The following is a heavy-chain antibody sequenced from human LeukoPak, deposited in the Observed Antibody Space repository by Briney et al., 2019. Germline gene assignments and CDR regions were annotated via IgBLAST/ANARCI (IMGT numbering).Heavy chain of an antibody. CDR1: GGSISGDY. D-gene: IGHD4-11*01. J-gene: IGHJ4*02. CDR2: IHSSGGT. CDR3: ARGTVTTRYFDY. V-gene: IGHV4-59*08. Sequence: SETLSLTCTVSGGSISGDYWSWIRQPPGEGLEWIEYIHSSGGTNYNPSLKGRVTMSVDMSKNQLSLKLISVTAADTAVYYCARGTVTTRYFDYWGQGTLVTVSS.